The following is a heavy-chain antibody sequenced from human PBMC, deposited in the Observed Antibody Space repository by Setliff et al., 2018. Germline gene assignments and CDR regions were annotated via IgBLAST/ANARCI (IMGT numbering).Heavy chain of an antibody. V-gene: IGHV5-51*01. CDR3: ARRGWGSSSGDCYSPKGCYYYDMDV. Sequence: LGESLKISCKAAGYSFTKYWIGWVRQMPGKGLEWMGIIDPADSDTTYSPSFQGQVTISADKSIGTAYLQWSSLKASDTAIYYCARRGWGSSSGDCYSPKGCYYYDMDVWGKGTTVTVS. J-gene: IGHJ6*03. CDR1: GYSFTKYW. D-gene: IGHD2-21*02. CDR2: IDPADSDT.